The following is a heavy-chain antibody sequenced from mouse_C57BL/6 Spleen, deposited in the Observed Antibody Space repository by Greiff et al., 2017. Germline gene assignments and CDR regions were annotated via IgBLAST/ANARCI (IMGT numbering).Heavy chain of an antibody. V-gene: IGHV1-7*01. D-gene: IGHD2-4*01. CDR2: INPSSGYT. J-gene: IGHJ1*03. Sequence: QVQLQQSGAELAKPGASVKLSCKASGYTFTSYWMHWVKQRPGQGLEWIGYINPSSGYTKYNQKFKDKATLTADKSSSTAYMQLSSLTYEDAAVEYCARSLEDDDGYVDVGGTGTTVTVSS. CDR3: ARSLEDDDGYVDV. CDR1: GYTFTSYW.